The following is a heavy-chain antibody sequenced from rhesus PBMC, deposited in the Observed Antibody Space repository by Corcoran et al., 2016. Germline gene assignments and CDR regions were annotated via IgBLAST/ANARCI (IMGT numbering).Heavy chain of an antibody. CDR2: SGGSRVST. D-gene: IGHD5-24*01. CDR1: GYSISSGYY. CDR3: ARQGTVGTVGVDY. J-gene: IGHJ4*01. Sequence: QVQLQESGPGLVKPSETLSLTCAVSGYSISSGYYWGWSRQPPGKGLEWIGYSGGSRVSTSPNPPPTSRVTISKDTSKTQFSLKLSSVTAADTAVYYCARQGTVGTVGVDYWGQGVLVTVSS. V-gene: IGHV4-99*01.